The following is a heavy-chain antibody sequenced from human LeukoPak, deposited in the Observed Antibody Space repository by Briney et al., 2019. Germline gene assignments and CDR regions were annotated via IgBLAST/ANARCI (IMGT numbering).Heavy chain of an antibody. V-gene: IGHV1-46*01. CDR1: GYTFTSYY. D-gene: IGHD3-22*01. CDR2: INPSGGST. J-gene: IGHJ4*02. CDR3: ARARVAMIVVVAFDY. Sequence: PSASVTVSCKASGYTFTSYYMHWVRQAPGQGLEWMGIINPSGGSTSYAQKFQGRVTMIRDTSTSTVYMELSSLRSEDTAVYYCARARVAMIVVVAFDYWGQGTLVTVSS.